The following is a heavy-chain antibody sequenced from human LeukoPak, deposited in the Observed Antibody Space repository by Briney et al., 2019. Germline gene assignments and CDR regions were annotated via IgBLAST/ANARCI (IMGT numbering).Heavy chain of an antibody. J-gene: IGHJ5*02. CDR2: IYYSGST. Sequence: SETLSPTCTVSGGSISSYYWSWIRQPPGKGLEWIGYIYYSGSTNYNPSLKSRVTISVDTSKNQFSLKLSSVTAADTAVYYCARDWGVGPMPKSRFDPWGQGTLVTVSS. CDR1: GGSISSYY. V-gene: IGHV4-59*01. CDR3: ARDWGVGPMPKSRFDP. D-gene: IGHD3-16*01.